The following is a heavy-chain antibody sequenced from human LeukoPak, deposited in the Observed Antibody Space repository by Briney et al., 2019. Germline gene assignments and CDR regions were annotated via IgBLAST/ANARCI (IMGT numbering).Heavy chain of an antibody. CDR1: GDSIGSHY. J-gene: IGHJ3*02. CDR2: ILYVGST. CDR3: ARDYYDSRGEAFDI. V-gene: IGHV4-59*11. Sequence: SETLSLTCTVSGDSIGSHYWSWIRQPPGKGLEWIGYILYVGSTNYNPSLKSRVTISVDASKNQFSLKLNSVTAADTAVYYCARDYYDSRGEAFDIWGQGTMVTVSS. D-gene: IGHD3-22*01.